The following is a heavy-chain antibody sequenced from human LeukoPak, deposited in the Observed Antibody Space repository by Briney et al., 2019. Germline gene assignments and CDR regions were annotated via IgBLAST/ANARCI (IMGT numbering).Heavy chain of an antibody. J-gene: IGHJ4*02. CDR1: GFTFSSYG. D-gene: IGHD3-9*01. V-gene: IGHV3-33*01. Sequence: GGSLRLSCAASGFTFSSYGMHWVRQAPGKGLEWVAVPWYDGSNKYYAESVKGRFTISRDNSKDTLYLQMSSLRAEDTAVYYCARARHGILTGYYLDYWGQGTLVTVSS. CDR3: ARARHGILTGYYLDY. CDR2: PWYDGSNK.